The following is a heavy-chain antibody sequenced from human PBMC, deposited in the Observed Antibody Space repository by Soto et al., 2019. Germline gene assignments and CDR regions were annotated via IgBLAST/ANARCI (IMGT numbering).Heavy chain of an antibody. D-gene: IGHD2-21*02. CDR1: GYTFTSYY. J-gene: IGHJ3*02. V-gene: IGHV1-46*01. CDR2: INPSGGST. Sequence: QVQLVQSGAEVKKPGASVKVSCKASGYTFTSYYMHWVRQAPGQGLAWMGIINPSGGSTSYAQKFQGRVTMTRDTSTSTVYMELSSLRSEDTAVYYCARGSYVVVTATEMNDAFDIWGQGTMVTVSS. CDR3: ARGSYVVVTATEMNDAFDI.